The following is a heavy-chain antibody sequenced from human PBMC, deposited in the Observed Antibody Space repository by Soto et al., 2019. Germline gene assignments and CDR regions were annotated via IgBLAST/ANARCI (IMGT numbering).Heavy chain of an antibody. CDR3: ARAQRGVRGVIPGLDYYYGMDV. D-gene: IGHD3-10*01. Sequence: GGSLRLSCAASGFTFSSYAMHWVRQAPGKGLEWVAVISYDGSNKYYADSVKGRFTISRDNSKNTLYLQMNSLRAEDTAVYYCARAQRGVRGVIPGLDYYYGMDVWGQGTTVTVSS. J-gene: IGHJ6*02. CDR2: ISYDGSNK. CDR1: GFTFSSYA. V-gene: IGHV3-30-3*01.